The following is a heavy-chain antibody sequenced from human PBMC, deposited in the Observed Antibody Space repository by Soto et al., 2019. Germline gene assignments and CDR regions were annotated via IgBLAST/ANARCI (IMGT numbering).Heavy chain of an antibody. Sequence: PSATLPLTCTVSGGSISSYYWSWIRQPPGKGLEWIGYIYYSGSTNYNPSLKSRVTISVDTSKNQFSLKLSSVTAADTAVYYCARGYSSSSDYWGQGTLVTVSS. J-gene: IGHJ4*02. CDR2: IYYSGST. CDR1: GGSISSYY. D-gene: IGHD6-13*01. V-gene: IGHV4-59*01. CDR3: ARGYSSSSDY.